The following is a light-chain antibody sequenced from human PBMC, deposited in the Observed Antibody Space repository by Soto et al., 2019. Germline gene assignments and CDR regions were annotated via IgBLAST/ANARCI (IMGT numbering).Light chain of an antibody. V-gene: IGKV1-17*01. CDR1: QDIGND. CDR3: QQLKSYPWT. Sequence: IQMTQSPSSLSASVGDRITITCRASQDIGNDLGWYQQKPGKAPKVLIYAASNLHSGVPSRFSGSRSGADFTLTISSLQPEDFATYYCQQLKSYPWTFGQGTKVEIK. CDR2: AAS. J-gene: IGKJ1*01.